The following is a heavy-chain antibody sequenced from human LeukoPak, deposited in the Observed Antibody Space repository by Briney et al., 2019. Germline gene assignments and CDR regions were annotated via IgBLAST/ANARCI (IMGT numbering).Heavy chain of an antibody. CDR2: IGGSGSST. Sequence: GGSLRLSCAASGFTFSSYAMSWVRQAPGKGLEWVSNIGGSGSSTYYADSVKGRFTISGDNSKNTLYLQMNSLRAEDTAVYYCAKARTTSGISPSDWGQGTLVTVSS. V-gene: IGHV3-23*01. D-gene: IGHD3-10*01. CDR3: AKARTTSGISPSD. CDR1: GFTFSSYA. J-gene: IGHJ4*02.